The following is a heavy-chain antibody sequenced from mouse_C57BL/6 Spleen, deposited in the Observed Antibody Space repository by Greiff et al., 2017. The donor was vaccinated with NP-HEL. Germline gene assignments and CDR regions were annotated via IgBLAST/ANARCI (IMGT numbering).Heavy chain of an antibody. D-gene: IGHD1-1*01. CDR3: ARGDYSYYFDY. J-gene: IGHJ2*01. CDR1: GYAFSSSW. CDR2: IYPGDGDT. V-gene: IGHV1-82*01. Sequence: QVQLQQSGPELVKPGASVKISCKASGYAFSSSWMNWVKQRPGKGLEWIGRIYPGDGDTTYNGKFKGKATLTADKSSSTAYMQLSSLTSEDSAVYFCARGDYSYYFDYWGQGTTLTVSS.